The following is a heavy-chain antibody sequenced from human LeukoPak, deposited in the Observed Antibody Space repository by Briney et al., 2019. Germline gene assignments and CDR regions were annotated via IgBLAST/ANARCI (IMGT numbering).Heavy chain of an antibody. CDR1: GYTFTSYD. Sequence: ASVKVPCKASGYTFTSYDINWVRQATGQGLEWMGWMNPNSGNTGYAQKFQGRVTMTRNTSISTAYMELSSLRSEDTAVYYCARGPMVSEITIFGVVNYYYYYYMDVWGKGTTVTVSS. J-gene: IGHJ6*03. CDR3: ARGPMVSEITIFGVVNYYYYYYMDV. CDR2: MNPNSGNT. V-gene: IGHV1-8*01. D-gene: IGHD3-3*01.